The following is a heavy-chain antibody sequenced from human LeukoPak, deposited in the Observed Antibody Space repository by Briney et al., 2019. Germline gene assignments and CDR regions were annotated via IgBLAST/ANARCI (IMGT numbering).Heavy chain of an antibody. CDR3: TRARPIDF. J-gene: IGHJ4*02. V-gene: IGHV3-53*01. CDR2: TYEGGST. CDR1: GFSFSRSS. Sequence: PGASLRLSCVVSGFSFSRSSITWVRQAPGKGLEWVSITYEGGSTDYADSVKARFTISRDSSKNTVYLQLSSLRSEDTAIYYCTRARPIDFWGQGTLVIVSS.